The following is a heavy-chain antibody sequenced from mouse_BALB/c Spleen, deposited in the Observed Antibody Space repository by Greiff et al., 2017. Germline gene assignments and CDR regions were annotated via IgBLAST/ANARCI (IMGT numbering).Heavy chain of an antibody. CDR1: GYTFTDYW. CDR3: ARGLLLLYAMDY. Sequence: QVQLQQPGAELVMPGASVKMSCKASGYTFTDYWMHWVKQRPGQGLEWIGAIDTSDSYTSYNQKFKGKATLTVDESSSTAYMQLSSLTSEDSAVYYCARGLLLLYAMDYWGQGTSVTVSS. D-gene: IGHD2-3*01. CDR2: IDTSDSYT. V-gene: IGHV1-69*01. J-gene: IGHJ4*01.